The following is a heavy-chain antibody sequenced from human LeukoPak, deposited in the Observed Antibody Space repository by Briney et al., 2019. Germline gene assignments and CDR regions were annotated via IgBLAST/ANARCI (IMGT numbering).Heavy chain of an antibody. CDR3: ARLGSCCNGAFDI. CDR1: GGSISSYY. J-gene: IGHJ3*02. D-gene: IGHD2-2*01. V-gene: IGHV4-59*08. CDR2: IYYSGST. Sequence: SETLSLTCTVSGGSISSYYWSWIRQPPGKGLEWIGYIYYSGSTNYNPSLKSRVTISADTSKNQFSLKLSSVTAADTAVYYCARLGSCCNGAFDIWGQGTMVTVSS.